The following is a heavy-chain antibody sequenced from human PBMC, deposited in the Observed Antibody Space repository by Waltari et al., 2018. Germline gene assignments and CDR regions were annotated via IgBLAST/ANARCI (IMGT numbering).Heavy chain of an antibody. J-gene: IGHJ4*02. D-gene: IGHD6-19*01. V-gene: IGHV4-61*02. CDR3: ARDKSGYSSGFYYFDY. CDR2: IYTSGST. Sequence: QVQLQESGPGLVKPSQTLSLTCTVSGGSIRSGSYYWSWIRQPAGKGLEWIGRIYTSGSTNYNPSLKSRVTISVDTSKNQFSLKLSSVTAADTAVYYCARDKSGYSSGFYYFDYWGQGTLVTVSS. CDR1: GGSIRSGSYY.